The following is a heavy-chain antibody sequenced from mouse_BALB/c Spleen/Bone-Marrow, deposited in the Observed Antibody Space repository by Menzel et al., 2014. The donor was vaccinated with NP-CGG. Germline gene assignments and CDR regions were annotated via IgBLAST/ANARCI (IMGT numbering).Heavy chain of an antibody. CDR3: AYGSSYDYFDY. J-gene: IGHJ2*01. CDR1: GFNIKDTY. CDR2: IDPANGNT. V-gene: IGHV14-3*02. D-gene: IGHD1-1*01. Sequence: VQLQQSGAELVKPGASVKLSCTASGFNIKDTYMHWVTQRPEQGLEWIGRIDPANGNTKYDPKFQGKATITADKSSITAYLQLSSLTSEDTAVYYCAYGSSYDYFDYWGQGTTLTVSS.